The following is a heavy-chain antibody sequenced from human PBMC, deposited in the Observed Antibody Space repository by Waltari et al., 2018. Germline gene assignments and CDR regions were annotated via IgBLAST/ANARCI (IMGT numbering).Heavy chain of an antibody. CDR3: ARLNDDHDFQALDF. J-gene: IGHJ4*02. CDR1: GFSFGNYA. CDR2: ISGSGDSI. V-gene: IGHV3-23*01. D-gene: IGHD1-1*01. Sequence: ELQLLESGGGFVQPGGSLRLLCAASGFSFGNYAMTWARQAPGKGLEWGSGISGSGDSIYYADSVKGRFTISRDNSKNTLTLQVNSLRGEDTAVYYCARLNDDHDFQALDFWGQGTLVTVSS.